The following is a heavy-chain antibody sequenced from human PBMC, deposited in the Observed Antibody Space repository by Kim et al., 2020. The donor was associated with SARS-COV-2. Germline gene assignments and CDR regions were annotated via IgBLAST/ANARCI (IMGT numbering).Heavy chain of an antibody. J-gene: IGHJ4*02. V-gene: IGHV3-7*03. CDR3: AGFTSYYYDSRYY. Sequence: YVDSVKGRFTISRDNAKNSLYLQMNSLRAEDTAVYYCAGFTSYYYDSRYYWGQGTLVTVSS. D-gene: IGHD3-22*01.